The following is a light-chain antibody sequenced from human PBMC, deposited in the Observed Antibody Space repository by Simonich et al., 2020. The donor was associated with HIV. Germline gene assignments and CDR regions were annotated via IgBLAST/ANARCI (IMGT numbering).Light chain of an antibody. Sequence: SYELTQPPSVSVSPGQTARITCSGDALPKKCAYWYQQKSGQDPVLVIYEDSKRPSGRPERFSGSSSGTMATLTISGAQVEDEADYYCYSTDSSGNHWVFGGGTKLTVL. CDR3: YSTDSSGNHWV. V-gene: IGLV3-10*01. CDR2: EDS. CDR1: ALPKKC. J-gene: IGLJ3*02.